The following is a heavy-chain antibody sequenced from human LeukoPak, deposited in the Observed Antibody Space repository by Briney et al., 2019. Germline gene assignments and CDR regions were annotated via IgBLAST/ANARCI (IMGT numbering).Heavy chain of an antibody. CDR3: AADPGGSGSPPLDY. D-gene: IGHD3-10*01. CDR1: GFTFSSYA. Sequence: GGSLRLSCAASGFTFSSYAMSWVRQAPGKGLEWVSAISGSGGSTYYADSVKGRFTISRDNSKNTLYLQMNSLRAEDTAVYYCAADPGGSGSPPLDYWGQGTLVTVSS. J-gene: IGHJ4*02. V-gene: IGHV3-23*01. CDR2: ISGSGGST.